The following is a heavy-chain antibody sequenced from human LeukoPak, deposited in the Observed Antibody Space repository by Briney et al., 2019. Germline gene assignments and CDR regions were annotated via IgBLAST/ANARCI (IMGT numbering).Heavy chain of an antibody. J-gene: IGHJ4*02. CDR1: GFTFSAYG. CDR3: ARDSSGWYYHY. CDR2: IRYDGGNK. Sequence: GGSLRLSCAASGFTFSAYGMHWVRQAPGKGLEWVAFIRYDGGNKRYADSVKGRFTISRDNSKNALYVQMNSLRAEHTAVYYCARDSSGWYYHYSGQGTLVTVSS. D-gene: IGHD6-19*01. V-gene: IGHV3-30*02.